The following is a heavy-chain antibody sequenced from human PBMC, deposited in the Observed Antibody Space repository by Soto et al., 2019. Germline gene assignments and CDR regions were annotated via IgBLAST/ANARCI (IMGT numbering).Heavy chain of an antibody. CDR2: ISCSGGST. Sequence: GGSLRLSCAASGFTFSSYAMSWFRQAPGKGLEWVSAISCSGGSTYYADSVKGRFTISRDNSKNTLYLQMNSLRAEDTAVYYCAKGENYYDSSGLPSTPFDYWGQGTLVTVSS. J-gene: IGHJ4*02. D-gene: IGHD3-22*01. V-gene: IGHV3-23*01. CDR1: GFTFSSYA. CDR3: AKGENYYDSSGLPSTPFDY.